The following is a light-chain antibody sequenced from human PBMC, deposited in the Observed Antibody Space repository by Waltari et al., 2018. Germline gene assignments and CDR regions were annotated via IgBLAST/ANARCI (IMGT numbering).Light chain of an antibody. CDR2: LKSDGSH. J-gene: IGLJ3*02. Sequence: QVVLTQSPSASASLGASVKLICTLSSGHSSYAITWHQQEPEKGPRYLTKLKSDGSHTKGDGIPDRFSGASSGAERYLTISSLQPEDEADYYCQTWGSDIGVVFGGGTKLTVL. V-gene: IGLV4-69*01. CDR1: SGHSSYA. CDR3: QTWGSDIGVV.